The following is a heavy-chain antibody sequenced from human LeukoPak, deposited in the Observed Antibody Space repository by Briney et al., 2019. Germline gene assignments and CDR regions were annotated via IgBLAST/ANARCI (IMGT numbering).Heavy chain of an antibody. CDR3: AKSYSSGWNYFDY. D-gene: IGHD6-19*01. J-gene: IGHJ4*02. V-gene: IGHV3-23*01. CDR1: GFTFSSYA. Sequence: GGSLRLSCAASGFTFSSYAMSWVRQAPGKGLEWGSAISGSGGSTYYADSVKGGFTICRDNSKKTLYLQMNSLRAEDTAVYYCAKSYSSGWNYFDYWGQGTLVTVSS. CDR2: ISGSGGST.